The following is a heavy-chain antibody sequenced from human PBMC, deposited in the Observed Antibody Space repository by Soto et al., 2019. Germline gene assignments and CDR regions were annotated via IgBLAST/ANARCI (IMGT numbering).Heavy chain of an antibody. CDR3: ARSHGSSTSLEIYYYYYYSMDV. D-gene: IGHD2-2*01. CDR1: GGTFSSYA. Sequence: SVKVSCKASGGTFSSYAISWVRQAPGQGLEWMGGIIPISGTANYAQKFQGRVTITADESTSTAYMELSSLRSEDTAVYYCARSHGSSTSLEIYYYYYYSMDVWGQGTTVTVSS. J-gene: IGHJ6*02. CDR2: IIPISGTA. V-gene: IGHV1-69*13.